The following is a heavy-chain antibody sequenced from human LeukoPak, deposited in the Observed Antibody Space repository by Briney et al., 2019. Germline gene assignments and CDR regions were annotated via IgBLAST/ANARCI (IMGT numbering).Heavy chain of an antibody. CDR3: ASTPGSSGWYSYYSDY. CDR2: IYHSGST. CDR1: GGSISSSNW. D-gene: IGHD6-19*01. J-gene: IGHJ4*02. V-gene: IGHV4-4*02. Sequence: PSETLSLTCAVSGGSISSSNWWSWVRQPPGKGLEWIGEIYHSGSTNYNPSLKSRVTISVDKSKNQFSLKLSSVTAADTAVYYCASTPGSSGWYSYYSDYWGQGTLVTVSS.